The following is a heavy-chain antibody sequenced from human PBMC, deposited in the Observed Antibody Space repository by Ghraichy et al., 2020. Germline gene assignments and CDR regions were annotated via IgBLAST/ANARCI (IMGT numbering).Heavy chain of an antibody. J-gene: IGHJ4*02. D-gene: IGHD3-22*01. CDR1: GFSLSTSGLG. V-gene: IGHV2-5*01. CDR2: IYWNDDK. Sequence: SGPTLVKPTQTLTLTCTFSGFSLSTSGLGVGWIRQPPGRALEWLALIYWNDDKRYSPSLKSRLTITKDTSKNQVVLTMTNMDPVDTATYYCALYTQYYYDSSGYWVYWGQGTLVTVSS. CDR3: ALYTQYYYDSSGYWVY.